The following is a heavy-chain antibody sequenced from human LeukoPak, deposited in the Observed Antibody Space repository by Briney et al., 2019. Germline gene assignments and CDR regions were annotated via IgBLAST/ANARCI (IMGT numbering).Heavy chain of an antibody. CDR3: ARGLGILGNWNAFGY. D-gene: IGHD1-20*01. J-gene: IGHJ4*02. Sequence: ASVKVSCKASGYTFTSYYIHWVRQAPGQGLEWMGIIYPGGGSTSYAQKFQGRVTMTRDMSTSTVYMELSSLRSEDTAVYYCARGLGILGNWNAFGYWGQGTLVSVSS. CDR2: IYPGGGST. CDR1: GYTFTSYY. V-gene: IGHV1-46*01.